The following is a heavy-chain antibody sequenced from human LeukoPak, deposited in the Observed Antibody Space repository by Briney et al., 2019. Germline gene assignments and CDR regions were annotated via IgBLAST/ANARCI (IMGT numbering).Heavy chain of an antibody. V-gene: IGHV3-53*01. J-gene: IGHJ4*02. CDR2: IYSGETT. Sequence: PGGSLRLSCTASVFTVARNYMSWVRQAPGKGLEWVSAIYSGETTEYADSVKGRFTISRDNSKNTLYLQMNSLRAEDTAVYYCAKDGIYCSSTTCQYYFDHWGQGILVTVSS. D-gene: IGHD2-2*01. CDR3: AKDGIYCSSTTCQYYFDH. CDR1: VFTVARNY.